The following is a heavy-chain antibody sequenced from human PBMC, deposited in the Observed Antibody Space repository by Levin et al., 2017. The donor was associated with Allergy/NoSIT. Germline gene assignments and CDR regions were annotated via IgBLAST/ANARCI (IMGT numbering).Heavy chain of an antibody. Sequence: VSGPTLVKPTQTLTLTCTFSGFSLSTSGVGVGWIRQPPGKALEWLALIYWDDDKRYSPSLKSRLTITKDTSKNQVVLTMTNMDPVDTATYYCAHNNAFRYQSRTFDIWGQGTMVTVSS. CDR3: AHNNAFRYQSRTFDI. D-gene: IGHD2-2*01. V-gene: IGHV2-5*02. CDR1: GFSLSTSGVG. CDR2: IYWDDDK. J-gene: IGHJ3*02.